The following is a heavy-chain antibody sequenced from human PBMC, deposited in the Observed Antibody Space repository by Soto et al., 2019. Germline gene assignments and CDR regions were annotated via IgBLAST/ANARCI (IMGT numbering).Heavy chain of an antibody. D-gene: IGHD2-8*02. J-gene: IGHJ4*02. Sequence: QVHLQQWGAGLLKASETLSLTCAVYGGSFSGYYWTWIRQPPGTGLEWIGEINHSGSTNYNPSLKSRVTISADTSKNQFSLKLTSVTAADTAVYYCARDKITGLFDYWGQGTLVTVSS. CDR2: INHSGST. CDR3: ARDKITGLFDY. V-gene: IGHV4-34*01. CDR1: GGSFSGYY.